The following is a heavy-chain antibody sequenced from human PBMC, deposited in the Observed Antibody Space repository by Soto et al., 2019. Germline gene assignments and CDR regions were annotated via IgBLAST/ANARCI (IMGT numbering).Heavy chain of an antibody. CDR2: IYYSGST. J-gene: IGHJ5*02. CDR1: GGSISSYY. CDR3: ARVLDPPYNWFDP. D-gene: IGHD1-1*01. Sequence: QVQLQESGPGLVKPSETLSLTCTVSGGSISSYYWSWIRQPPGKGLEWFGYIYYSGSTNYNPSLQGRVTISVDTSKNQFSLKLSSVTAADTAVYYCARVLDPPYNWFDPWGQGTLVTVSS. V-gene: IGHV4-59*01.